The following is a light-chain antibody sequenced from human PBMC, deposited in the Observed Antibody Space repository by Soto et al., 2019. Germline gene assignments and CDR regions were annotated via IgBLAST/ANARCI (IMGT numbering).Light chain of an antibody. Sequence: DFVMTQSPDFLAASLGDRATIHCRSSQSVLYTSKKKNYLAWYQQKPGQPPKLLMSWAYTRESGVPDRFSGSGSGTDFTLTISSLQAEDVAVYYCQQYYNTPMTFGQGTRLEIK. V-gene: IGKV4-1*01. CDR2: WAY. CDR3: QQYYNTPMT. CDR1: QSVLYTSKKKNY. J-gene: IGKJ5*01.